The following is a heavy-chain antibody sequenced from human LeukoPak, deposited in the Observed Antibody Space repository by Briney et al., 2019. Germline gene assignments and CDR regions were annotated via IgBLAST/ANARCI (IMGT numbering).Heavy chain of an antibody. V-gene: IGHV3-23*01. Sequence: PGGSLRLSCAASGFTLSSYAMSWVRQAPGKGLEWVSGISDSASSTYYADSVKGRFTISRDNSKNTLYLQMNSLRAEDTAVYYCAKGVNIFDYWGQGTLVTVSS. D-gene: IGHD1/OR15-1a*01. CDR1: GFTLSSYA. CDR2: ISDSASST. J-gene: IGHJ4*02. CDR3: AKGVNIFDY.